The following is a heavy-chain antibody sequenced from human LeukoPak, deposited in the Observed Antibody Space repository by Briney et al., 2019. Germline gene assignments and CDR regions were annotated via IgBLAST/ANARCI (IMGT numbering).Heavy chain of an antibody. CDR1: GFTFSSYG. CDR3: AKGGGLLWFGELSDYAFDI. V-gene: IGHV3-30*18. CDR2: ISYDGRNK. Sequence: PGGSLRPSCAASGFTFSSYGTHWVRQAPGKGLEWVAVISYDGRNKYYADSVKGRLTIWRANSTHTPYLQMNSLRAQDTAVYYCAKGGGLLWFGELSDYAFDIWGQGTMVTVSS. D-gene: IGHD3-10*01. J-gene: IGHJ3*02.